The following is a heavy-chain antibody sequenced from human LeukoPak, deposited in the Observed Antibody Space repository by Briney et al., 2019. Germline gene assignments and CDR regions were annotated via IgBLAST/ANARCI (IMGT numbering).Heavy chain of an antibody. CDR2: IIPIFGTA. D-gene: IGHD4-23*01. J-gene: IGHJ4*02. CDR1: GGTFSSYA. Sequence: GASVKVSCKASGGTFSSYAISWVRQAPGQGLEWMGGIIPIFGTANYAQKFQGRVTITTDESTSTAYMELSSLRSENTAVYYCASCGDRPYGGNSVVWEFDYWGQGTLVTVSS. V-gene: IGHV1-69*05. CDR3: ASCGDRPYGGNSVVWEFDY.